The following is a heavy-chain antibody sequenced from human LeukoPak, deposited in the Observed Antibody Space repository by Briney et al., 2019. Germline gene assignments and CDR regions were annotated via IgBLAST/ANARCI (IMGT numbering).Heavy chain of an antibody. CDR3: ARGIQRSYGSGGYSFHFDS. D-gene: IGHD3-10*01. Sequence: PSETLSLTCTVSGASISSGNYYWSWVRQHPGKGLEWIGYIYHSGSTHYNPSLNSRGTISPDTSKNQLSLKLSSVTAADTATYYCARGIQRSYGSGGYSFHFDSWGRGTLVTVSP. V-gene: IGHV4-31*03. CDR1: GASISSGNYY. CDR2: IYHSGST. J-gene: IGHJ4*02.